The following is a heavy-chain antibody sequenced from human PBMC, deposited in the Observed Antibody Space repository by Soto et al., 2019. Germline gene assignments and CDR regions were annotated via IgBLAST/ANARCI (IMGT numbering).Heavy chain of an antibody. CDR3: ARQRLRYFDWLKAEVDV. D-gene: IGHD3-9*01. V-gene: IGHV5-10-1*01. Sequence: EVQLVQSGAEVKKPGESLRISCKGSGYSFTSYWISWVRQMPGKGLEWMGRIDPSDSYTNYSPSFQGHVTISADKSISTVYLQWSSLKASDTAMYYCARQRLRYFDWLKAEVDVWGQGTTVTVSS. CDR1: GYSFTSYW. J-gene: IGHJ6*02. CDR2: IDPSDSYT.